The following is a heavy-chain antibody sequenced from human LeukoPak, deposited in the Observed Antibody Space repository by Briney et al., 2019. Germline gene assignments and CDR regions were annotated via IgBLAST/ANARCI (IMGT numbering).Heavy chain of an antibody. CDR1: GYSISSGYY. D-gene: IGHD1-1*01. Sequence: SETLSLTCTVSGYSISSGYYWSWIRQPPGKGLEWIGEINHSGSTNYNPSLKSRVTISVDTSKNQFSLKLSSVTAADTAVYYCARGLNWNDYYYYMDVWGKGTTVTVSS. CDR3: ARGLNWNDYYYYMDV. V-gene: IGHV4-38-2*02. CDR2: INHSGST. J-gene: IGHJ6*03.